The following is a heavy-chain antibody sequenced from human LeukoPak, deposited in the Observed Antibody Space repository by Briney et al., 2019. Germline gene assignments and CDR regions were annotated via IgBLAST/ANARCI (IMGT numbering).Heavy chain of an antibody. V-gene: IGHV2-70*11. CDR2: IDGDDDK. D-gene: IGHD7-27*01. CDR1: GSPFSTSEMC. Sequence: SGPALLSPTHPLTLTCTFSGSPFSTSEMCVSWIRQPPGKALEWLARIDGDDDKYYSTSLKTRLTISKDTSKKQVVLTMTNMDPVDTATYYCARTTHLTVDYWGQGILVTVSS. J-gene: IGHJ4*02. CDR3: ARTTHLTVDY.